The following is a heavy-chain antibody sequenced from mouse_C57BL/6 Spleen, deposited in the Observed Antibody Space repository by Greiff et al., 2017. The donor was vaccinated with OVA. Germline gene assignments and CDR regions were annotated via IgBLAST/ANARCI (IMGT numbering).Heavy chain of an antibody. Sequence: QVQLQQPGAELVMPGASVKLSCKASGYTFTSYWMHWVKQRPGQGLEWIGEIDPSDSYTNYNQKFKGKSTLTVDKSSSTAYMQLSSLTSEDSAVYNCSRSMGLDYWGQGTTLTVSS. D-gene: IGHD4-1*01. CDR1: GYTFTSYW. J-gene: IGHJ2*01. V-gene: IGHV1-69*01. CDR3: SRSMGLDY. CDR2: IDPSDSYT.